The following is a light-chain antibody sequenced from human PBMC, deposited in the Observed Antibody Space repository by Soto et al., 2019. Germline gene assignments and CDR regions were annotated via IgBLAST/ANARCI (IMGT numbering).Light chain of an antibody. V-gene: IGKV3-11*01. CDR2: DAS. J-gene: IGKJ2*01. CDR3: QQRSNWPLYT. CDR1: QSVSSY. Sequence: EIVLTQSPATLSLSPGERATLSCRASQSVSSYLAWYQQKPGQAPRLLIYDASNRATGIPARFSGSGSGTDFTLTISSLESEDFAVYHCQQRSNWPLYTFGQGTKLEIK.